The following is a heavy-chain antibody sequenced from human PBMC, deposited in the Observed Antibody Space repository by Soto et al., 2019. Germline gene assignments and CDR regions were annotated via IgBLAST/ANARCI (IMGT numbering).Heavy chain of an antibody. Sequence: SETLSLTCAVSGGSISSGGYSWSCIRQPPGKGLEWIGYMYHSGSTYYNPSLKSRVTISIDRSKNQFSLRLSSVTAADTAVYYCAGFPVNPGRDSSPIFDSWGQGTLVTVSS. J-gene: IGHJ4*02. CDR1: GGSISSGGYS. CDR2: MYHSGST. V-gene: IGHV4-30-2*01. D-gene: IGHD3-22*01. CDR3: AGFPVNPGRDSSPIFDS.